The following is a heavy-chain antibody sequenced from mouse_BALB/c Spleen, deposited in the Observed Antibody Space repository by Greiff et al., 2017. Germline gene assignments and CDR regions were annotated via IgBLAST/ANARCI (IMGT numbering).Heavy chain of an antibody. CDR3: VRDGDDYDVGYAMDY. CDR2: IWTGGGT. CDR1: GFSLTSYD. D-gene: IGHD2-4*01. J-gene: IGHJ4*01. Sequence: VQVVESGPGLVAPSQSLSITCTVSGFSLTSYDISWIRQPPGKGLEWLGVIWTGGGTNYNSAFMSRLSISKDNSKSQVFLKMNSLQTDDTAIYYCVRDGDDYDVGYAMDYWGQGTSVTVSS. V-gene: IGHV2-9-2*01.